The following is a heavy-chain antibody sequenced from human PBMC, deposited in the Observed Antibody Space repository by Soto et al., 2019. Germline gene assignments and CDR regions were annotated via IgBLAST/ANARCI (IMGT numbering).Heavy chain of an antibody. Sequence: ASVKVSCKASGGTFSSYAISWVRQAPGQGLEWMGGIIPIFGTANYAQKFQGRVTITADESTSTAYMELSSLRSEDTAVYYCARASRDYDILTGYYAGYYYYGMDVWGQGTTVTVSS. CDR3: ARASRDYDILTGYYAGYYYYGMDV. J-gene: IGHJ6*02. CDR1: GGTFSSYA. D-gene: IGHD3-9*01. V-gene: IGHV1-69*13. CDR2: IIPIFGTA.